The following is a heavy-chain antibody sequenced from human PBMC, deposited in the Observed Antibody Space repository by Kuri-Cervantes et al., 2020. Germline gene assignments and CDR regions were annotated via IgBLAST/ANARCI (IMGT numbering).Heavy chain of an antibody. CDR3: TTDLVATIISAFDI. V-gene: IGHV3-15*01. CDR2: IKSKTDGGTT. Sequence: GESLKISCAASGFTFSNAWMSWVRQAPGKGLEWVGRIKSKTDGGTTDYAAPVKGRFTISRDDSKNTLYLQMNSLKTEDTAVYYCTTDLVATIISAFDIWGQGTMVT. D-gene: IGHD5-12*01. J-gene: IGHJ3*02. CDR1: GFTFSNAW.